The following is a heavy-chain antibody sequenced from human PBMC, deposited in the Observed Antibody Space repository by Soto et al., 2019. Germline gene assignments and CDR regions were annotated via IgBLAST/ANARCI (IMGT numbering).Heavy chain of an antibody. CDR3: ARERGWGYYYGMDV. V-gene: IGHV1-2*02. D-gene: IGHD3-16*01. CDR1: GYTFTGYY. Sequence: ASVKVSCKASGYTFTGYYMHWVRQAPGQGLEWMGWINPNSGGTSYAQKFQGRVTMTRDTSISTAYMELSRLRSDDTAVYYCARERGWGYYYGMDVWGQGTTVTVSS. J-gene: IGHJ6*02. CDR2: INPNSGGT.